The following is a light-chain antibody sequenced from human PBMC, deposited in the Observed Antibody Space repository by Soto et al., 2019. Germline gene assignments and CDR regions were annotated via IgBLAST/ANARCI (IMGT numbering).Light chain of an antibody. CDR2: GAS. V-gene: IGKV3-20*01. J-gene: IGKJ3*01. Sequence: EIVLTQSPGTLSLSPGERDTLSCRSSQSVSSSYLAWYQQKPGQAPRLLIYGASARATGIPDRFSGSGSGTDFTLTISRLEPEDFAVYYCQQYGSSPPITFGPGTKVDIK. CDR3: QQYGSSPPIT. CDR1: QSVSSSY.